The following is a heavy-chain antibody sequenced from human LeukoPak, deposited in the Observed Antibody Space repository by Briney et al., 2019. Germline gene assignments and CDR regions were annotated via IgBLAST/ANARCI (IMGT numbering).Heavy chain of an antibody. J-gene: IGHJ4*02. D-gene: IGHD6-13*01. Sequence: GGSLRLSCEASGFTFSSYAMSWVRQAPGKGLEWVSAISGSGGSTYYADSVKGRFTISRDNSKNTLYLQMNSLRAEDTAVYYCAKPRGGYSSPFDYWGQGTLVTVSS. CDR1: GFTFSSYA. CDR2: ISGSGGST. CDR3: AKPRGGYSSPFDY. V-gene: IGHV3-23*01.